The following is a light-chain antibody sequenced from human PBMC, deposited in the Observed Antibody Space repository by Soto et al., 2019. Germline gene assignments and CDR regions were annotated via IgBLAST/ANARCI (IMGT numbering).Light chain of an antibody. Sequence: EIVLTQSPGTLSLSPGERATLSCRASQSVPSRYLAWYQQTPGQAPRLLISRASSRATGIPDRFSGSGSGTDLTIIISRVEPEDVELYHCQQYGSSPGTFGQGTRLEIK. V-gene: IGKV3-20*01. CDR3: QQYGSSPGT. J-gene: IGKJ5*01. CDR2: RAS. CDR1: QSVPSRY.